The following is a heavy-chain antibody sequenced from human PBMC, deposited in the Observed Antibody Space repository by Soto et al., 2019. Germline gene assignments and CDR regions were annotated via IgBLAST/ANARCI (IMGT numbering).Heavy chain of an antibody. CDR2: ITVGNGNT. Sequence: QVQLVQSGAEVKKPGASVKVSCKASGYTFTSYVMHWVRQAPGQRLEWMGWITVGNGNTKYSQKFQGRVTITRDTSASTAYMELSSLRSEDTAVYYCARGRPDGYCSCGSCWDYYYTMDVWGQGTTVTVSS. CDR3: ARGRPDGYCSCGSCWDYYYTMDV. CDR1: GYTFTSYV. D-gene: IGHD2-15*01. V-gene: IGHV1-3*01. J-gene: IGHJ6*02.